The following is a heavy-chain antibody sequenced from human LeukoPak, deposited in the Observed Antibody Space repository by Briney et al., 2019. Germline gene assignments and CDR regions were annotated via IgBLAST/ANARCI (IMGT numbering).Heavy chain of an antibody. V-gene: IGHV4-34*01. CDR3: ARDTSSVGSFDP. CDR1: GGSLSGSY. Sequence: PSETLSLTCAVYGGSLSGSYWSWIRQPPGKGLEWIGEINHIGRTTYNPSLKSRVTISVDTSKNQFSLKLSSVTAADTAVYYCARDTSSVGSFDPWGQGTLVTVSS. D-gene: IGHD1-26*01. CDR2: INHIGRT. J-gene: IGHJ5*02.